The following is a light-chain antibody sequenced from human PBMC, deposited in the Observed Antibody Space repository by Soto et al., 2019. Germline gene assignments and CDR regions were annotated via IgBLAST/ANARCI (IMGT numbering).Light chain of an antibody. J-gene: IGKJ3*01. Sequence: DIQMTQSPTSLSASVGDRVTITCRASQGIRKFVAWYQQKPGKPPKLLIYAASTLQSGVPSRFSGSGSGTDFTLTINSLQPEDVATYSCQKYSSVPVFGPGTKVEI. CDR1: QGIRKF. V-gene: IGKV1-27*01. CDR2: AAS. CDR3: QKYSSVPV.